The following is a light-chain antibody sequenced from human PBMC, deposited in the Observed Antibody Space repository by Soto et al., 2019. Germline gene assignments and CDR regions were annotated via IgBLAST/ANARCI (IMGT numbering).Light chain of an antibody. J-gene: IGLJ3*02. V-gene: IGLV2-14*01. CDR3: SSYTRSSSWV. Sequence: QSALTQPASVSGSPGQSITISCTGTSSDVGAYDYVSWYQQHPGKAPKLMIFEVSNRPSGVSNRFSASKSGNTASLTISGLQAEDEADYYCSSYTRSSSWVFGGGTKVTVL. CDR2: EVS. CDR1: SSDVGAYDY.